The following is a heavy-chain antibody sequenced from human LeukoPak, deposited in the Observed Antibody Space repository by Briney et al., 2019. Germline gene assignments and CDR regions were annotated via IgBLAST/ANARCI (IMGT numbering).Heavy chain of an antibody. Sequence: ASVKVSCKASGYTFTSYDINWVRQATGQGLEWMGWMNPNSGNTGYAQKFQGRVTMTRNTSISTAYMELSSLRSEDTAVYYCAKDSGGVVPARYYYYYMDVWGKGTTVTISS. CDR3: AKDSGGVVPARYYYYYMDV. D-gene: IGHD2-2*01. CDR2: MNPNSGNT. J-gene: IGHJ6*03. CDR1: GYTFTSYD. V-gene: IGHV1-8*01.